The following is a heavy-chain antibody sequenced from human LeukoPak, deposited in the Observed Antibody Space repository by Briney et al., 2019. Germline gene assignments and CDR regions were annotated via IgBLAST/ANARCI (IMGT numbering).Heavy chain of an antibody. J-gene: IGHJ3*01. Sequence: GESLQISRQASGYSLTNYWIGWVRQMPGKGPELVGIIYPSNSDSRYSASFQGQVSISADESINFVYLQWGSLKASDTAIYYCASLNDGDHDAFEGWGQGTMVTVSS. CDR3: ASLNDGDHDAFEG. V-gene: IGHV5-51*01. CDR1: GYSLTNYW. CDR2: IYPSNSDS. D-gene: IGHD1-1*01.